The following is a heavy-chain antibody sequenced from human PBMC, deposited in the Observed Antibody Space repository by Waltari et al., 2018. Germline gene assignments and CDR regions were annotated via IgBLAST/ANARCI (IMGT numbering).Heavy chain of an antibody. CDR2: ISYDGSNK. V-gene: IGHV3-30-3*01. J-gene: IGHJ4*02. D-gene: IGHD6-19*01. CDR1: GFTFSSYA. Sequence: VQLLESGGGVVQPGRSLRLSCAASGFTFSSYAMHWVRQAPGKGLEWVAVISYDGSNKYDAASVKGRFTISRDNSKNTLYLQMNSLRAEDTAVYYCATLEGGGSGWGQGTLVTVSS. CDR3: ATLEGGGSG.